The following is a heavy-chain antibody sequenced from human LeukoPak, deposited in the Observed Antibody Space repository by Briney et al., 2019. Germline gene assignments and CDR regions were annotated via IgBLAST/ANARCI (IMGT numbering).Heavy chain of an antibody. Sequence: PGGSLRLSCAASGFTFSSFAMNWARQAPGKGLEWVSGINASGGNTYYTDSLKGRFTISRDNSKNTLYLQVNSLRAEDTAVYYCAKEGLAWWGQGTLVTVSS. CDR2: INASGGNT. CDR3: AKEGLAW. CDR1: GFTFSSFA. V-gene: IGHV3-23*01. J-gene: IGHJ4*02.